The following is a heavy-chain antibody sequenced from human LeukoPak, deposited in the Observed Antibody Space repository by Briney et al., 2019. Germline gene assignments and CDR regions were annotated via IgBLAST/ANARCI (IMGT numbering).Heavy chain of an antibody. CDR1: GFTFSSYS. D-gene: IGHD1-1*01. CDR3: ARVGTTGTTGYFDY. CDR2: ISSSSSYI. J-gene: IGHJ4*02. V-gene: IGHV3-21*01. Sequence: GGSLRLSCAASGFTFSSYSMNWVRQAPGKGLEWVSSISSSSSYIYYADPVKGRFTISRDNAKNSLYLQMNSLRAEDTAVYYCARVGTTGTTGYFDYWGQGTLVTVSS.